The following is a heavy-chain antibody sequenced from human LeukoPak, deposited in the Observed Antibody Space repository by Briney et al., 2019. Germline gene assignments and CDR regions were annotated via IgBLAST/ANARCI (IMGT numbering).Heavy chain of an antibody. V-gene: IGHV3-7*03. D-gene: IGHD3-22*01. Sequence: GESLKISCAASGFTFSNYWMSWVRQAPGKGLEWVANIKGDGSYKYYVDSVKGRFTISRDNAKSSVYLQMNTLRAEDTAVYYCATSADSSGNDWGQGTLVTVSS. CDR3: ATSADSSGND. CDR1: GFTFSNYW. CDR2: IKGDGSYK. J-gene: IGHJ4*02.